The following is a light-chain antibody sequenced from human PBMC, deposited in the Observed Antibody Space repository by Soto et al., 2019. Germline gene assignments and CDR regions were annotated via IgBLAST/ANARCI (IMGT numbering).Light chain of an antibody. CDR3: QQANSCPLT. Sequence: DIQMTQSPSSVSASVGDRVTITCRASQGISTWLAWYQQKPGQAPRLLINAASSLQSGNPSRFSGSGSGTDITLTTSSLQTEDLATYDCQQANSCPLTIGRGTKVES. CDR1: QGISTW. V-gene: IGKV1D-12*01. CDR2: AAS. J-gene: IGKJ4*01.